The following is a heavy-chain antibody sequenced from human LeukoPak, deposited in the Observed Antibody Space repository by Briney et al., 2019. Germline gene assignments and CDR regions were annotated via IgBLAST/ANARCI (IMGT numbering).Heavy chain of an antibody. CDR2: INAGNGNT. CDR3: ARHERDFDY. CDR1: GYTFTNYA. D-gene: IGHD1-1*01. Sequence: RASVKVSCKASGYTFTNYAIHWVRQAPGQRLEWMGWINAGNGNTKYSQKFQGRVTISRDTSASTVHMDLSSLRSEDTAVYYCARHERDFDYWGQGTLVTVSA. J-gene: IGHJ4*02. V-gene: IGHV1-3*01.